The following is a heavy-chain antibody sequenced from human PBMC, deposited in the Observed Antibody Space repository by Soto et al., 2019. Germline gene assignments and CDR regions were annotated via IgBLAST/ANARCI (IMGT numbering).Heavy chain of an antibody. CDR3: ARVTPTYDYFFKGYAYAEFDT. CDR1: GYTFTSYG. J-gene: IGHJ5*01. CDR2: ISAYNGNT. D-gene: IGHD3-16*01. Sequence: ASVKVSCKASGYTFTSYGISWVRQAPGQGLEWMGWISAYNGNTNYAQKLQGRVTMTTDTSTSTAYMELRSLRSDDTAVYYCARVTPTYDYFFKGYAYAEFDTWCQRNVVTVSS. V-gene: IGHV1-18*01.